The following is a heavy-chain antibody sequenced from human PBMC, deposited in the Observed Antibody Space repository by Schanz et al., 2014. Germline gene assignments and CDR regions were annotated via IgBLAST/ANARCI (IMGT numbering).Heavy chain of an antibody. D-gene: IGHD5-18*01. V-gene: IGHV3-30*14. CDR1: TSLFSRSV. CDR3: ARGTDTAMEHRPFDY. Sequence: QVDLVESGGGVVQPGRSLTLSCAVSTSLFSRSVIHWVRQAPGKGLEWVAVMSYDGSNKYYADSVRDRFTISRDNSKNMLYLQINNLRAEDTAVYYCARGTDTAMEHRPFDYWGQGTLVTVSS. CDR2: MSYDGSNK. J-gene: IGHJ4*02.